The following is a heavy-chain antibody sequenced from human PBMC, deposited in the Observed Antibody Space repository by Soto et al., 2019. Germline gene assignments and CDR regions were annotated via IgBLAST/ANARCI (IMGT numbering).Heavy chain of an antibody. CDR3: ARDQGSSSWVFDY. CDR1: GFTFRSYA. Sequence: QIQLLESGGGVVQSGTSLRLSCAASGFTFRSYAMHWVRQAPGKGLEWVAIIWYDGSNKYYADSVKGRFTISRDNSKNMLYLQMNSLRSEDTAVYYCARDQGSSSWVFDYCGQGTLVTVSS. J-gene: IGHJ4*02. D-gene: IGHD6-13*01. CDR2: IWYDGSNK. V-gene: IGHV3-33*01.